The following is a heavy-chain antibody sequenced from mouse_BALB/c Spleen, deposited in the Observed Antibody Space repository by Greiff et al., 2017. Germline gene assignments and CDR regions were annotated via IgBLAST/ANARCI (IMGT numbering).Heavy chain of an antibody. CDR1: GYTFTSYY. CDR2: INPSNGGT. Sequence: QVQLQQPGAELVKPGASVKLSCKASGYTFTSYYMYWVKQRPGQGLEWIGGINPSNGGTNFNEKFKSKATLTVDKSSSTAYMQLSSLTSEDSAVYYCTRSRYGNRDYYFDYWGQGTTLTVSS. D-gene: IGHD2-1*01. J-gene: IGHJ2*01. V-gene: IGHV1S81*02. CDR3: TRSRYGNRDYYFDY.